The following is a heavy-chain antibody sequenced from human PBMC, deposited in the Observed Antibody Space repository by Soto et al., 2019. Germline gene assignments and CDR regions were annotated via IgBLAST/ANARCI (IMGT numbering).Heavy chain of an antibody. CDR3: ARRGRVAYCTADCLHALDV. J-gene: IGHJ3*01. CDR2: IDAGNGDT. D-gene: IGHD2-8*02. V-gene: IGHV1-3*01. Sequence: QVQLVQSGAELKRPGASVRLSCKASGYIFTSFTLHWVRQAPGQRPEWMGWIDAGNGDTKSSLKFQCRVYFTRDTLATTAYMALSHLTSEDTAMYYCARRGRVAYCTADCLHALDVWGQGTMVTVSA. CDR1: GYIFTSFT.